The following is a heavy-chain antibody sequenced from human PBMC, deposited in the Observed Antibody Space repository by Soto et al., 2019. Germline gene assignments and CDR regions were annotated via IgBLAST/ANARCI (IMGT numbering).Heavy chain of an antibody. CDR3: AKDARRTDGWYYFDY. D-gene: IGHD6-19*01. CDR2: ASNTGGLT. CDR1: GFTFSYYA. V-gene: IGHV3-23*01. J-gene: IGHJ4*02. Sequence: PVGSLRLSCAASGFTFSYYAMGWVRQAPGKGLEWVSVASNTGGLTYYADSVKGRFTISRDNSKNTLYLQMNSLKLEDTAVYFCAKDARRTDGWYYFDYWGQGALVTVSS.